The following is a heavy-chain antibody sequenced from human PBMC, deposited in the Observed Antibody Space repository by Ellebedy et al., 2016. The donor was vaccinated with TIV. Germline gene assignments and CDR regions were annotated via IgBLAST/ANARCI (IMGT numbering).Heavy chain of an antibody. V-gene: IGHV4-31*03. CDR2: IYYSGST. D-gene: IGHD1-26*01. J-gene: IGHJ6*03. CDR3: ARDRSGTSSYYYYYMDV. Sequence: SETLSLXCTVSGGSISSGGYYWSWIRQHPGKGLEWIGYIYYSGSTYYNPSLKSRVTISVDTSKNQFSLKLSSVTAADTAVYYCARDRSGTSSYYYYYMDVWGKGTTVTVSS. CDR1: GGSISSGGYY.